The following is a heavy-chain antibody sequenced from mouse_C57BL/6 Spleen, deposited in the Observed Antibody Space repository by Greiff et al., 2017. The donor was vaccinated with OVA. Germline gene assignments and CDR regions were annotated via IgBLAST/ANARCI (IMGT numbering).Heavy chain of an antibody. CDR3: AREGLYSNYPY. CDR1: GYTFTDYY. CDR2: INPNNGGT. V-gene: IGHV1-26*01. D-gene: IGHD2-5*01. Sequence: EVQLQQSGPELVKPGASVKISCKASGYTFTDYYMNWVKQSHGKSLEWIGDINPNNGGTSYNQKFKGKATLTVDKSSSTAYMELRSLTSEDSAVYYCAREGLYSNYPYWGQGTLVTVSA. J-gene: IGHJ3*01.